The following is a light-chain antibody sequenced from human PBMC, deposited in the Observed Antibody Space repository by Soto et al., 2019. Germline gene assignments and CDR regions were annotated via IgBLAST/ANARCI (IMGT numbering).Light chain of an antibody. Sequence: EIVLTQSPATLYLSPGERATLSCRASQSVTNYLAWYQQKPVQAPRLVIYGAFNRANGIPARFSGSGSGTDLTLTINRVEPEDFAVYYGQQYVSSFILTFGQGTKVDIK. CDR3: QQYVSSFILT. CDR2: GAF. J-gene: IGKJ2*01. V-gene: IGKV3-20*01. CDR1: QSVTNY.